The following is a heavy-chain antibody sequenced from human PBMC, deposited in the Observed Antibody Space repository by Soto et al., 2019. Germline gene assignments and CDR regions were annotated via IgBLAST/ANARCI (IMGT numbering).Heavy chain of an antibody. Sequence: SETLSLTCTVSGGSISSGDYYWSWIRQPPGKGLEWIGYIYYSGSTYYNPSLKSRVTISVDTSKNQFSLKLSSVTAADTAVYNCASLDSVFSYYHVYGMVVWGQGTTVTVPS. V-gene: IGHV4-30-4*01. CDR2: IYYSGST. CDR3: ASLDSVFSYYHVYGMVV. D-gene: IGHD1-26*01. J-gene: IGHJ6*02. CDR1: GGSISSGDYY.